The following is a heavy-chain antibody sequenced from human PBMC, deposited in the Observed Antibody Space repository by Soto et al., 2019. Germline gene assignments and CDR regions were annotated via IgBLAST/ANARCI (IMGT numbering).Heavy chain of an antibody. CDR1: GGSISSYY. CDR3: ATPRSSGYAFDI. J-gene: IGHJ3*02. V-gene: IGHV4-59*01. Sequence: SETLSLTCTVSGGSISSYYWSWIRQPPGKGLEWIGYIYYSGSTNYNPSLKSRVTISVDTSKNQFSLKLSSVTAADTAVYYCATPRSSGYAFDIWGQGTMVTVSS. D-gene: IGHD3-22*01. CDR2: IYYSGST.